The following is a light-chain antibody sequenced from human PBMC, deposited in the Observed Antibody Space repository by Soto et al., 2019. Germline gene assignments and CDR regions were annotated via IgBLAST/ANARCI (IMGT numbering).Light chain of an antibody. CDR2: DVN. J-gene: IGLJ2*01. CDR3: CSYAGSYTVI. Sequence: QSALTQPRSVSASPGQSVNISCTGTSSDVGAYNYVSWYQHHPGKAPKLMIYDVNRRPSGVPDRFSGSKSGSTASLTISGLQAEDEGDYSCCSYAGSYTVIFGGGTKLTVL. CDR1: SSDVGAYNY. V-gene: IGLV2-11*01.